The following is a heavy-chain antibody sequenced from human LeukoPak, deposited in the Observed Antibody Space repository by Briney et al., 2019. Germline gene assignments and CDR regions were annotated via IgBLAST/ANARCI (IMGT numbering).Heavy chain of an antibody. CDR2: ISYDGSNK. CDR3: ARDLGN. J-gene: IGHJ4*02. Sequence: GGSLRFSCAASGFTFSSYAMHWVRQAPGKGLEWVAVISYDGSNKYYADSVKGRFAISRDNSKNTLYLQMNSLGAEDTAVYYCARDLGNWGQGTLVTVSS. D-gene: IGHD1-26*01. V-gene: IGHV3-30*01. CDR1: GFTFSSYA.